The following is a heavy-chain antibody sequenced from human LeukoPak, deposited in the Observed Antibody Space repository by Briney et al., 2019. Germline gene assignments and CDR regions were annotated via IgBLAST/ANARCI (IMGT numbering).Heavy chain of an antibody. CDR3: ARGWAFDI. V-gene: IGHV3-53*04. D-gene: IGHD5-24*01. CDR2: IYSGGST. J-gene: IGHJ3*02. Sequence: GSLLLSCAASGFTVSSNYMSWVRQAPGKGLEWVSVIYSGGSTYYADSVKGRFTISRHNSKNTLYLQMNSLRAQDTAVYYCARGWAFDIWGQGTMVTVSS. CDR1: GFTVSSNY.